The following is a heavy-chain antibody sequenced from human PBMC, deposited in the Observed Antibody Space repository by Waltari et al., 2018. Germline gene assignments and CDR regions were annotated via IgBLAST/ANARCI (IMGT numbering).Heavy chain of an antibody. CDR2: IYYSGST. J-gene: IGHJ3*02. V-gene: IGHV4-59*01. Sequence: QLQLQGSDPGLVKPSETLSLTCTVSGGSIRIYYGRWIRQPPGKGLEWIGYIYYSGSTNYNPSLKSRVTISVDTSKNQFSLKLSSVTAADTAVYYCARDESHSSSWYGRAFDIWGQGTMVTVSS. CDR3: ARDESHSSSWYGRAFDI. D-gene: IGHD6-13*01. CDR1: GGSIRIYY.